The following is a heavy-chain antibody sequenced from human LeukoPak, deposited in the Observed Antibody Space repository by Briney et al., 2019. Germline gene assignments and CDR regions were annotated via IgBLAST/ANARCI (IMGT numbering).Heavy chain of an antibody. D-gene: IGHD4/OR15-4a*01. J-gene: IGHJ4*02. CDR3: ARGGPANLDY. CDR1: GDSISSGSFY. V-gene: IGHV4-39*01. Sequence: PSETLSLTCIVSGDSISSGSFYWGWIRQPPGQSLEWIGSIDYSGSSYYNPSLQSRVTISVDTSKNQFSLKLSSVTAADTAVYYCARGGPANLDYWGQGTLVTVSS. CDR2: IDYSGSS.